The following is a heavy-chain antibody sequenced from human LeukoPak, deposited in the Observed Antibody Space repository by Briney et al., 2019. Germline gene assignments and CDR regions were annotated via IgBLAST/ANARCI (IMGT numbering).Heavy chain of an antibody. CDR1: GYTFTGYY. J-gene: IGHJ5*02. CDR2: INPNSGDT. Sequence: ASVKVSCKPSGYTFTGYYMHWVRQAPGQGLEWMGWINPNSGDTNYAQKFQGRVTMTRDTSVSTAYMELTRLRSDDTAVYYCARELFAVAAATPNLFDPWGQGTLVTVPS. CDR3: ARELFAVAAATPNLFDP. V-gene: IGHV1-2*02. D-gene: IGHD2-15*01.